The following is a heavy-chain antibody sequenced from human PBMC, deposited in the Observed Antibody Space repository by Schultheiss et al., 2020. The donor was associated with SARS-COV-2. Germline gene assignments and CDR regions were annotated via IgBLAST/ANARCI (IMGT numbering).Heavy chain of an antibody. D-gene: IGHD3-3*01. V-gene: IGHV1-18*04. J-gene: IGHJ6*02. CDR3: ARDITIFGVVMGGMDV. CDR2: ISGYNGYT. Sequence: ASVKVSCKTSGYTFTSHGISWVRQAPGQGFEWMGWISGYNGYTDYAQKLQGRVTMTTDTSTSTAYMELRSLRSDDTAVYYCARDITIFGVVMGGMDVWGQGTTVTVSS. CDR1: GYTFTSHG.